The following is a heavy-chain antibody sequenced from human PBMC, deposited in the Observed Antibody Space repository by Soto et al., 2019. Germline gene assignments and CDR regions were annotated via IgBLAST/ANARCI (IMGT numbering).Heavy chain of an antibody. J-gene: IGHJ6*02. CDR3: ARAPYGERDGMDV. V-gene: IGHV4-30-4*01. CDR2: IYYGGST. CDR1: GGSISSGDYY. D-gene: IGHD4-17*01. Sequence: SETLSLTCTVSGGSISSGDYYWSWIRQPPGKGLEWIGYIYYGGSTYYIPSLKSRVTMSVDTSKNQFSLKLSSVTAADTAVYYCARAPYGERDGMDVWGQGTTVTVSS.